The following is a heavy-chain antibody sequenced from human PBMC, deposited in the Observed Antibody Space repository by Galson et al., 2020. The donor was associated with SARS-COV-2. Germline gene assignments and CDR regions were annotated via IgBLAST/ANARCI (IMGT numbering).Heavy chain of an antibody. V-gene: IGHV1-2*02. Sequence: ASVKVSCKASGYTFTGYYMHWVRQAPGQGLEWMGWINPNRGGTNYAQKFQGRVTMTRDTSISTAYMELSRLRSDDTAVYYCARAGYCSGGSCYHLTTYYYYYGMDVWGQGTTVTVSS. D-gene: IGHD2-15*01. CDR1: GYTFTGYY. CDR2: INPNRGGT. J-gene: IGHJ6*02. CDR3: ARAGYCSGGSCYHLTTYYYYYGMDV.